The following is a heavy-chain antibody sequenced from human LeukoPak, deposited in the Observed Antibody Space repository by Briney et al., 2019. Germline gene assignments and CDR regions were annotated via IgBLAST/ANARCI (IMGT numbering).Heavy chain of an antibody. J-gene: IGHJ6*03. CDR1: GGSSSGYY. Sequence: PWETLSLTCAVYGGSSSGYYWSWIRQPPGKGLEWIGEINHSGSTNYNPSLKSRVTISVDTSKNQFSLKLSSVTAADTAVYYCARLRYCSGGSCFHYYYYYYMDVWGKGTTVTVSS. D-gene: IGHD2-15*01. CDR3: ARLRYCSGGSCFHYYYYYYMDV. V-gene: IGHV4-34*01. CDR2: INHSGST.